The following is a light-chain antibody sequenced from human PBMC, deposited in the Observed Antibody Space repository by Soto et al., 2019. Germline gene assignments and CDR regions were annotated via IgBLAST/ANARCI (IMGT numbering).Light chain of an antibody. CDR2: VAC. CDR3: QQYGSSPIT. V-gene: IGKV1-8*01. CDR1: QGISSY. Sequence: AIRMTQFPSSLSASTGDRVTITCRASQGISSYLAWYQQKPGKAPKRLMYVACTLQSGVPSRFSGSGSGTDFSLTISRMEPEDFAVYYCQQYGSSPITFGQGTRLEIK. J-gene: IGKJ5*01.